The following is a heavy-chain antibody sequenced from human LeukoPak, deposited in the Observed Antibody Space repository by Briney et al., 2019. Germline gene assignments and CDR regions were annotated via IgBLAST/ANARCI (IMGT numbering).Heavy chain of an antibody. CDR2: IIPIFGTA. Sequence: ASVKVSCKASGGTFSSYAISWVRQAPGQGLEWMGGIIPIFGTANYAQKFQGRVTITADTSTSTAYVELRSLRSDDTAVYYCATVGFGGDFFASWGQGTLVTVSS. J-gene: IGHJ4*02. CDR1: GGTFSSYA. CDR3: ATVGFGGDFFAS. V-gene: IGHV1-69*06. D-gene: IGHD2-21*01.